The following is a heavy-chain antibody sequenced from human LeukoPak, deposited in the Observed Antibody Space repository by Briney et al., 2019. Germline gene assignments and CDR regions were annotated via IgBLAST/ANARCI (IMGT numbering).Heavy chain of an antibody. V-gene: IGHV1-2*02. J-gene: IGHJ4*02. CDR2: INPNSGGT. D-gene: IGHD3-10*01. CDR3: ARDLLWFGEGDKS. CDR1: GYTFTGYY. Sequence: ASVKVSCKASGYTFTGYYMHWVRQAPGQGLEWMGWINPNSGGTNYAQKFQGRVTMTGDTSISTAYMELSRLRSDDTAVYYCARDLLWFGEGDKSWGQGTLVTVSS.